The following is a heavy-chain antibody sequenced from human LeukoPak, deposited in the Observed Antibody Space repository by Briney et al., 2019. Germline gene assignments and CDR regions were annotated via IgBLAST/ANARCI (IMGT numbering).Heavy chain of an antibody. CDR2: TYYRSKWNN. CDR3: ARGRNSGFDY. J-gene: IGHJ4*02. Sequence: SQTLSPTCATSGDSVSGNSAVAWNWLRQSPSRGLEWLGRTYYRSKWNNGYAVSVKSRITINPDTSKNQFSLHLNSVTPEDTAVYYCARGRNSGFDYWGQGTLVTVSS. CDR1: GDSVSGNSAVA. D-gene: IGHD2/OR15-2a*01. V-gene: IGHV6-1*01.